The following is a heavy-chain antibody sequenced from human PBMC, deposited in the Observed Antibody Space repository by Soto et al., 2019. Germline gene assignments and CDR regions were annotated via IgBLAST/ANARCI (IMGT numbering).Heavy chain of an antibody. Sequence: PGESLKISCKGSGYSFTSYWIGWVRQMPGKGLEWMGIIYPGDSDTRYSPSFQGQVTISADKSISTAYLQWSSLKASDTAMYYCARLGAYDGSGSGAFDIWGQGTMVTRLL. CDR2: IYPGDSDT. D-gene: IGHD3-10*01. J-gene: IGHJ3*02. CDR3: ARLGAYDGSGSGAFDI. CDR1: GYSFTSYW. V-gene: IGHV5-51*01.